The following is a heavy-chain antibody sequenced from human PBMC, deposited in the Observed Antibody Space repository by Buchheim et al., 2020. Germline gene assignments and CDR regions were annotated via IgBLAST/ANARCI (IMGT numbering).Heavy chain of an antibody. V-gene: IGHV1-69*01. D-gene: IGHD6-13*01. J-gene: IGHJ6*02. CDR1: GGTFYYA. Sequence: QVQLVQSGAEVKKPGSSVRVSCKASGGTFYYAISWVRQAPGQGLEWMGGITPISGTANYAQKFQGRLTLTADESTSTGYMELSSLRAEDTAVYYCARDPIAAADHYYYYYGMDVWGQGTT. CDR2: ITPISGTA. CDR3: ARDPIAAADHYYYYYGMDV.